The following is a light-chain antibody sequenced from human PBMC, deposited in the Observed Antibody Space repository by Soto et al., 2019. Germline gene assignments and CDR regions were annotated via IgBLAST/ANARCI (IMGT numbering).Light chain of an antibody. CDR2: INN. CDR1: SSNIGSNT. Sequence: QSVLTQPPSASGTPGQRVTISCSGSSSNIGSNTVNWYQQLPGTAPKLLIYINNQRPSGVPDRLSGSKSGTSASLAISWRQSEDEADYYCAAWDDSLNGVVFGGGTKLTVL. CDR3: AAWDDSLNGVV. J-gene: IGLJ2*01. V-gene: IGLV1-44*01.